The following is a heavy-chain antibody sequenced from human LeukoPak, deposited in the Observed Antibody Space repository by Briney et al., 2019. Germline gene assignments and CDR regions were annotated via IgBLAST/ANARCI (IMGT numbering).Heavy chain of an antibody. J-gene: IGHJ4*02. Sequence: SETLSLTCTVSGGSISNGGFYWSWIRLHPGKGLGWIGYIYDSGTTYYNPALQRRVTMSVDLSDNHFSLRMRSMTAADTAVYFCARGGDRRGFDYWGQGTLVTVSS. CDR1: GGSISNGGFY. CDR3: ARGGDRRGFDY. V-gene: IGHV4-31*03. CDR2: IYDSGTT. D-gene: IGHD1-14*01.